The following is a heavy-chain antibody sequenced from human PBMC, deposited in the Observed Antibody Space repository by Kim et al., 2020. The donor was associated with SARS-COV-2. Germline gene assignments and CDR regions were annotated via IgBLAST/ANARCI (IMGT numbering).Heavy chain of an antibody. CDR2: ISWNSGSI. D-gene: IGHD3-10*01. CDR3: AKGGSGSYPTNWFDP. CDR1: GFTFDDYA. J-gene: IGHJ5*02. V-gene: IGHV3-9*01. Sequence: GGSLRLSCAASGFTFDDYAMHWVRQAPGKGLEWVSGISWNSGSIGYADSVKGRFTISRDNAKNSLYLQMNSLRAEDTALYYCAKGGSGSYPTNWFDPWGQGTLVTVSS.